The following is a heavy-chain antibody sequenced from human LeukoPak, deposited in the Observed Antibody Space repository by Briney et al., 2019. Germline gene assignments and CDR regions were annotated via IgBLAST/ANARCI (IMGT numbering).Heavy chain of an antibody. CDR1: GGSISPYD. CDR3: ARHLNKCGDDCYSFDY. Sequence: SETLSLTCTVSGGSISPYDWTWIRQPPGKGLEWMGYIYYSGNTNYNPSLKSRVNISVDTPQNQFSLRVSSVTAADTAVYYCARHLNKCGDDCYSFDYWGQGTLVTVSS. V-gene: IGHV4-59*08. D-gene: IGHD2-21*01. J-gene: IGHJ4*02. CDR2: IYYSGNT.